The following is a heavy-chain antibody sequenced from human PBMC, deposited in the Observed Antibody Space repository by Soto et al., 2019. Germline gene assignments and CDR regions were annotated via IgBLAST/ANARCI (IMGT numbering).Heavy chain of an antibody. J-gene: IGHJ3*02. Sequence: GGSLRLSCAASGFTFSSYAMHWVRQAPGKGLEWVAVISYDGSNKYYADSVKGRFTISRDNSKNTLYLQMNSLRAEDTSVYSCARDRDSGYDAFDIWGQGTMVTVSS. D-gene: IGHD5-12*01. CDR3: ARDRDSGYDAFDI. CDR2: ISYDGSNK. CDR1: GFTFSSYA. V-gene: IGHV3-30*04.